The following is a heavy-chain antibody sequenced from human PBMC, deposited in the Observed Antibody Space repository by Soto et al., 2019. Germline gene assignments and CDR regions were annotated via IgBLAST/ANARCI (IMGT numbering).Heavy chain of an antibody. CDR1: GFTFSTTA. V-gene: IGHV3-23*01. Sequence: GGSLRLSCAASGFTFSTTAMSWVRQAPGKGLEWVSTISDSAANTYYADSVKGRFTISRDNSKNMLYLEMNTLRAEDTAVYYCAKGASGLLWFCDFWGQGTLVTVSS. CDR3: AKGASGLLWFCDF. CDR2: ISDSAANT. D-gene: IGHD3-10*01. J-gene: IGHJ4*02.